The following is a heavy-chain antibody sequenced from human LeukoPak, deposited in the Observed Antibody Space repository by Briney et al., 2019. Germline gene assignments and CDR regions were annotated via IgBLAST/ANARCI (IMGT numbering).Heavy chain of an antibody. CDR2: IQHDGSVK. Sequence: PGGSLRLSCTVSGFTFFSFAMHWVRQAPGKGLEWVANIQHDGSVKWYVDSVKGRFTISRNNSKNTMYLEMNSLIPEDTAVYYGARDITGSYSFDYSGQGTLVTVSS. J-gene: IGHJ4*02. CDR3: ARDITGSYSFDY. D-gene: IGHD1-20*01. CDR1: GFTFFSFA. V-gene: IGHV3-30*04.